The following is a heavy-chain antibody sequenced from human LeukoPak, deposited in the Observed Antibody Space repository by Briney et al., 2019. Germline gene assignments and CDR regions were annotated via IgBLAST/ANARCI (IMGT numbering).Heavy chain of an antibody. D-gene: IGHD2-2*01. CDR2: INPSGGST. Sequence: GASVKVSCKASRYTFTSYYMHWVRQAPGQGLEWMGIINPSGGSTTNAQKFQGRVTMTRDTSTTTVYMELSSLRSDDTAMYYCARDERDVVVVPGAMPYWGQGTLVTVSS. CDR3: ARDERDVVVVPGAMPY. CDR1: RYTFTSYY. V-gene: IGHV1-46*01. J-gene: IGHJ4*02.